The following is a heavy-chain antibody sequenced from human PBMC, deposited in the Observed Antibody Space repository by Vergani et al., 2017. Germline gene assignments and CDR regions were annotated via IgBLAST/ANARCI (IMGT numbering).Heavy chain of an antibody. D-gene: IGHD3-3*01. CDR3: ARAQLYYDFWSGYLDY. CDR2: IYSGGST. V-gene: IGHV3-66*01. Sequence: EVQLLESGGGLVQPGGSLRLSCAASGFTVSSNYMSWVRQAPGKGLEWVSVIYSGGSTYYADSVKGRFTISRDNSKNTLYLQMNSLRAEDTAVYYCARAQLYYDFWSGYLDYWGQGTLVTVSS. CDR1: GFTVSSNY. J-gene: IGHJ4*02.